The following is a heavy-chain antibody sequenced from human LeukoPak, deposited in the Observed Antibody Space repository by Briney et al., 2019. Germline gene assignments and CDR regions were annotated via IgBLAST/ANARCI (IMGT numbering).Heavy chain of an antibody. CDR2: ISGSGGST. J-gene: IGHJ4*02. CDR3: AMTYYYDSSGYYLLDY. Sequence: GGSLRLSCAASGFTFSYYAMSWVRQAPGKGLEWVSAISGSGGSTYYADSVKGRFTISRDNSKNTLYLQMNSLRAEDTAVYYCAMTYYYDSSGYYLLDYWGQGTLVTVSS. V-gene: IGHV3-23*01. CDR1: GFTFSYYA. D-gene: IGHD3-22*01.